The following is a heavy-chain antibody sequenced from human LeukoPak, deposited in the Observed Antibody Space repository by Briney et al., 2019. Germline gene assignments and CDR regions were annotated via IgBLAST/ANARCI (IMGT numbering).Heavy chain of an antibody. D-gene: IGHD3-10*01. CDR1: GYSFTSYW. Sequence: ESLKISCKGSGYSFTSYWIGWVRQMPGKGLEGMVIIYPGDSDTRYSPSFQGHVTISADDSISTAYLQWSSLKASDTAMYYCARVDRAGFNFAYWRQGTLVTVSS. CDR2: IYPGDSDT. J-gene: IGHJ4*02. CDR3: ARVDRAGFNFAY. V-gene: IGHV5-51*01.